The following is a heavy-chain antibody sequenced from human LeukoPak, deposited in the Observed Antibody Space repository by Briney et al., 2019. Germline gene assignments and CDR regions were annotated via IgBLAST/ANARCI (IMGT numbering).Heavy chain of an antibody. J-gene: IGHJ4*02. CDR3: AKAVITFGGVIQAYDY. V-gene: IGHV3-23*01. CDR1: GFTFSSHA. CDR2: ISGSGGST. D-gene: IGHD3-16*02. Sequence: GGSLRLSCAASGFTFSSHAMSWVRQAPGKGLEWVSAISGSGGSTYYADSVKGRFTISRDNSKNTLYLQMNSLRAEDTAVYYCAKAVITFGGVIQAYDYWGQGTLVTVSS.